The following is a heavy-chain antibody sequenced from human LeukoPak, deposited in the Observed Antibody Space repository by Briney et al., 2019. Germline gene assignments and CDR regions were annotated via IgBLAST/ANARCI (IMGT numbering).Heavy chain of an antibody. CDR1: GFTFSSYW. D-gene: IGHD3-10*01. Sequence: GGSLRLSCAASGFTFSSYWMSWVRQAPGKGLEWVANIKQDGSEKYYVDSVKGRFTISRDNSKNTLYLQMNSLRAEDTAVYYCVTYGSGRHDYYYMDVWGKGTTVTVSS. CDR3: VTYGSGRHDYYYMDV. V-gene: IGHV3-7*01. J-gene: IGHJ6*03. CDR2: IKQDGSEK.